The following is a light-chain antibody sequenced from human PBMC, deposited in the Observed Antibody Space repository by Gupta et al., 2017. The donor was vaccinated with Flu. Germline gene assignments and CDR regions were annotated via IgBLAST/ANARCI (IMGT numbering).Light chain of an antibody. Sequence: RVTISCSGNRSNIGSNNVFWHQQLPGTAPKLLIYKNSQRPSGVPARFSGSKSGSSASLAIDGLRSEDEADYYCVVWDGSLSAYVFGTGTTVTVL. J-gene: IGLJ1*01. CDR2: KNS. CDR1: RSNIGSNN. CDR3: VVWDGSLSAYV. V-gene: IGLV1-47*01.